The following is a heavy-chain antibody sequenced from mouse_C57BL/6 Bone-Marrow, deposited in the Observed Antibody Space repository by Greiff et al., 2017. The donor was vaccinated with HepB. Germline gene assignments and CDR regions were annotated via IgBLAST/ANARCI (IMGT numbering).Heavy chain of an antibody. CDR1: GFTFSSYA. J-gene: IGHJ4*01. Sequence: EVQGVESGGGLVKPGGSLKLSCAASGFTFSSYAMSWVRQTPEKRLEWVATISDGGSYTYYPDNVKGRFTISRDNAKNNLYLQMSHLKSEDTAMYYCARGAYYSNLYYAMDYWGQGTSVTVSS. V-gene: IGHV5-4*01. CDR2: ISDGGSYT. D-gene: IGHD2-5*01. CDR3: ARGAYYSNLYYAMDY.